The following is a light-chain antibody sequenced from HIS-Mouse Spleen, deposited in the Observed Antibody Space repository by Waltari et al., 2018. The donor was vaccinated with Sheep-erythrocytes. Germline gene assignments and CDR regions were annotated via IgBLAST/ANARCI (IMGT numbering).Light chain of an antibody. J-gene: IGLJ1*01. CDR3: SSYAGSNNV. Sequence: QSALTQPPSASGSPGQSVTISCTGTSSDVGGYNYVSWYQQHPGKAPKLMIYEVSKRPVGFPDRFSGSKSGNTASLTVSGLQAEDEADYYCSSYAGSNNVFGTGTKVTVL. CDR2: EVS. V-gene: IGLV2-8*01. CDR1: SSDVGGYNY.